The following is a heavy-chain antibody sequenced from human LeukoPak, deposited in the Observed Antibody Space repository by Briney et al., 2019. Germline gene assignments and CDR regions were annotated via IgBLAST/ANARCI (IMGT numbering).Heavy chain of an antibody. CDR2: IYNSENT. D-gene: IGHD3-22*01. CDR1: GGSLSTYY. J-gene: IGHJ3*02. CDR3: ARGPKYSDSSGYLRAFDI. Sequence: PSETLSLTCSVSGGSLSTYYWSWIRQPAGEGLEWIGRIYNSENTNYNPSLRSRVAMSVDTSRNQFSLRLTSVTAADTAVYYCARGPKYSDSSGYLRAFDIWGQGTMVTVSS. V-gene: IGHV4-4*07.